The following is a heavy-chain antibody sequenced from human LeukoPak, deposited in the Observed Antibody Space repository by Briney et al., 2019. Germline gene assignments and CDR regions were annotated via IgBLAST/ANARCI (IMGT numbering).Heavy chain of an antibody. CDR3: ARQKWEFVRWSAAFDL. CDR1: GFTFNSHA. D-gene: IGHD1-26*01. CDR2: ISFDGNNK. J-gene: IGHJ3*01. V-gene: IGHV3-30-3*01. Sequence: GESLRLSCTAFGFTFNSHAMHWVRQAPGNALEWVAFISFDGNNKDYADSVNGRFSISRDNSENTLYLLITSLRADDTAVFYWARQKWEFVRWSAAFDLWGRGTLVAVSS.